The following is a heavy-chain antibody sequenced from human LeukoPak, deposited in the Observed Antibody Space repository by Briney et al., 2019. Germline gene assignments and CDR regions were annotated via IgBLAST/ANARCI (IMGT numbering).Heavy chain of an antibody. CDR2: LSSGENNR. V-gene: IGHV3-30*04. Sequence: GRSLRLSCAGSGITFSGYALHWVRQAPGKGLESVAGLSSGENNRYYADSVRGRFTISRDNSKNTLFLQMNSLRTEDTAVYYCARWDDWGFDYWGQGTLVTVSS. D-gene: IGHD3-16*01. J-gene: IGHJ4*02. CDR3: ARWDDWGFDY. CDR1: GITFSGYA.